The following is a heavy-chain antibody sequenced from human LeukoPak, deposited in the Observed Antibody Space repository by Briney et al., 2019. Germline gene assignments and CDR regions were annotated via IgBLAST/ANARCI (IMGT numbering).Heavy chain of an antibody. CDR1: GGSISSSSHY. D-gene: IGHD2-2*01. V-gene: IGHV4-39*01. J-gene: IGHJ4*02. CDR2: IYYSGTT. CDR3: ARHVGYCSSTSCYAGCFDY. Sequence: SETLSLTCSVSGGSISSSSHYWGWIRQPPGMGLEWIANIYYSGTTYYNPALRSRVTVSVDTSKNQFSLKVNSVTTADTAVYFCARHVGYCSSTSCYAGCFDYWGQGALVTVSS.